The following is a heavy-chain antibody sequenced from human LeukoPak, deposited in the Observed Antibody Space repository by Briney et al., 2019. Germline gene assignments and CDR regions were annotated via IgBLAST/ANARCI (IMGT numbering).Heavy chain of an antibody. CDR3: ARAPIVGALKAFDY. D-gene: IGHD1-26*01. CDR2: IYRSGST. Sequence: SETLSLTCTVSGYSISSGYHWGWIRQPPGKGLEWIGNIYRSGSTYYNPSLRSRVTISVDTSKNQFSLKLSSVTAADTAVYYCARAPIVGALKAFDYWGQGTLVTVSS. J-gene: IGHJ4*02. V-gene: IGHV4-38-2*02. CDR1: GYSISSGYH.